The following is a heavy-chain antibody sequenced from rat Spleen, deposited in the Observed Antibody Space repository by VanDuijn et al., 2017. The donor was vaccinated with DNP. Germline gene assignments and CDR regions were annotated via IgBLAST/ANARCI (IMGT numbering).Heavy chain of an antibody. CDR1: GFTFSDYN. V-gene: IGHV5S10*01. CDR3: TTDIDYFHY. J-gene: IGHJ2*01. CDR2: IIYDGGGT. Sequence: EVQLVESGGGLLQPGRSLKLSCAASGFTFSDYNMAWVRQAPKKGLEWVATIIYDGGGTYYRDSVKGRFTISRDNAKSTLYLQMDSLRSEDTATYYCTTDIDYFHYWGQGVMVTVSS.